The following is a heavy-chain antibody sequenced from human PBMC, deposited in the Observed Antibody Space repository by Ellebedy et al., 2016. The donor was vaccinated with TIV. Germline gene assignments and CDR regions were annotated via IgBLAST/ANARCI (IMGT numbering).Heavy chain of an antibody. J-gene: IGHJ6*02. V-gene: IGHV3-23*01. Sequence: GGSLRLSXAASGFTFSSYAMSWVRQAPGKGLEWVSAISGSGGSTYYADSVKGRFTISRDNSKNTLYLQMNSLRAEDTAVYYCAKAPMGIVVVNRPDYYYGMDVWGQGTTVTVSS. CDR1: GFTFSSYA. CDR3: AKAPMGIVVVNRPDYYYGMDV. CDR2: ISGSGGST. D-gene: IGHD3-22*01.